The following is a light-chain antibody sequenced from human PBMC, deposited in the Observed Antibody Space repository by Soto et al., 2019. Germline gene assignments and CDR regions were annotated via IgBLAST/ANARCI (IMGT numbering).Light chain of an antibody. J-gene: IGKJ5*01. CDR2: GAS. CDR1: QSVSSNY. V-gene: IGKV3-20*01. Sequence: DIVLTQSPGTLSLSPGERASLSCTASQSVSSNYLAWYQQKPGQAPRLLIYGASSRATGIPDRFSGSGSGTDFTLTISRLEPEDFAVYYCQQYGSSRGITFGQGTRLEIK. CDR3: QQYGSSRGIT.